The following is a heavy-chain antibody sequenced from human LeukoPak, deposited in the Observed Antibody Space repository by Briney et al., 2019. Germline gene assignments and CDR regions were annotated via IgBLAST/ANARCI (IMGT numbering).Heavy chain of an antibody. J-gene: IGHJ4*02. Sequence: GGSLRLSCAAAGFTFSDYYMSWIRQAPGKGLEWVSYISSSGSTIYYADSVKGRFTISRDNAKNSLYLQMNSLRAEDTAVYYCARDLGPYSSSSFDYWGQGTLVTVSS. CDR3: ARDLGPYSSSSFDY. CDR2: ISSSGSTI. CDR1: GFTFSDYY. D-gene: IGHD6-6*01. V-gene: IGHV3-11*04.